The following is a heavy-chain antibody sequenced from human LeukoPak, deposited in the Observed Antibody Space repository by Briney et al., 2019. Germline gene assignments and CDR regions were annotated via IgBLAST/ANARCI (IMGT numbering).Heavy chain of an antibody. J-gene: IGHJ5*02. V-gene: IGHV1-69*05. D-gene: IGHD6-19*01. CDR2: IIPIFGTA. CDR3: ARDKLLDIHTPYSSGWSNWIDP. CDR1: GGTFSSYA. Sequence: ASVKVSCKASGGTFSSYAISWVRQAPGQGLEWMGGIIPIFGTANYAQKFQGRVTITTDESTSTAYMELSSLRSEDTSVYYCARDKLLDIHTPYSSGWSNWIDPWGQGTLVTVSS.